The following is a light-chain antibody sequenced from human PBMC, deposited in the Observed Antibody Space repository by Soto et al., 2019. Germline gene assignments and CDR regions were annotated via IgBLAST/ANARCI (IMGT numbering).Light chain of an antibody. CDR1: QSVSGN. Sequence: EIVMTQSPATLSVSPGERATLSCRASQSVSGNLAWYQQNPGQAPRLLIYGASTRATGIPARFSGSGSGTEFTITISSLQSEDFAVYYCQKYNNWPPITFGQGTRLEIK. CDR2: GAS. V-gene: IGKV3-15*01. J-gene: IGKJ5*01. CDR3: QKYNNWPPIT.